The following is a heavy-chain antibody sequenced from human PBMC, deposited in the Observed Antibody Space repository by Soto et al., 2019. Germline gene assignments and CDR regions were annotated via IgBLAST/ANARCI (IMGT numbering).Heavy chain of an antibody. V-gene: IGHV3-33*01. CDR3: ARGSLYCSSTSCSYGMDV. Sequence: GSLRLACSASGCTFSDYGMHGVRQAPGEGLQWVAVIWFYGSNEHYADSVKGRFTISRDNSKNTLYLQMYSLRAGDTAVYYCARGSLYCSSTSCSYGMDVWGQGTKVTVYS. J-gene: IGHJ6*02. D-gene: IGHD2-15*01. CDR1: GCTFSDYG. CDR2: IWFYGSNE.